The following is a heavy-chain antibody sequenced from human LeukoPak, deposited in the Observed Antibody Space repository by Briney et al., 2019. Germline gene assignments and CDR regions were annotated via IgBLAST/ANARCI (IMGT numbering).Heavy chain of an antibody. CDR1: GGSFSGYY. CDR3: ASGRFGETTKPYYFDY. CDR2: INHSGST. Sequence: SETLSLTCAVYGGSFSGYYWSWIRQPPGKGLEWIGEINHSGSTNYNPSLKSRVTISVDTSKNQFSLKLSSVTAADTAVCYCASGRFGETTKPYYFDYWGQGTLVTVSS. V-gene: IGHV4-34*01. J-gene: IGHJ4*02. D-gene: IGHD3-10*01.